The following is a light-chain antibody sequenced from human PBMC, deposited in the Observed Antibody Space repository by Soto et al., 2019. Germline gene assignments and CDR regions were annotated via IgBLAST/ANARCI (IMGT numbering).Light chain of an antibody. J-gene: IGKJ2*01. Sequence: EVVLTQSPATLSLSPGERATLSCRASQSVGSYLAWYQQKPGQAPRLLIYDASNRATGIPARFSGSGSGTDFTLTISSLEPEDFAVYYCSHYGTSVPYTFGQGTKLEIK. CDR3: SHYGTSVPYT. CDR2: DAS. CDR1: QSVGSY. V-gene: IGKV3-11*01.